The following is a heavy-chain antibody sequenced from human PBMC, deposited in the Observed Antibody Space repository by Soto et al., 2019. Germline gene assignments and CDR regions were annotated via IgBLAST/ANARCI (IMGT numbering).Heavy chain of an antibody. CDR1: GGTFSSYA. Sequence: QVQLVQSGAEVKKPGSSVKVSCKASGGTFSSYAISWVRQAPGQGLEWMGGNIPIFGTANYAQKFQGRVTITEDESTITAYMELSRLRSEDTAVYYCAKETTTDYDFWSRYYRFDYWGQGTLVTVSS. CDR2: NIPIFGTA. V-gene: IGHV1-69*01. CDR3: AKETTTDYDFWSRYYRFDY. D-gene: IGHD3-3*01. J-gene: IGHJ4*02.